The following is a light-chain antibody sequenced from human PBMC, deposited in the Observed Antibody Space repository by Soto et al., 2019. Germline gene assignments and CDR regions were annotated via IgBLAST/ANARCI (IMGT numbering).Light chain of an antibody. CDR1: QSVSSD. V-gene: IGKV3-11*01. CDR3: QQRSNWPLT. Sequence: EIVLTQSPATLSLSPGERATLSCRASQSVSSDLAWYQQKPGQAPRLLIYDASNRATGIPARFSGSGSGTDCALTISILEPEDFAVYSCQQRSNWPLTFGAGTKVELQ. J-gene: IGKJ4*01. CDR2: DAS.